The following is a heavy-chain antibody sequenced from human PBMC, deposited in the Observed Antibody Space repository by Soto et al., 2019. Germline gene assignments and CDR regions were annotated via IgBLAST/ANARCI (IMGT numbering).Heavy chain of an antibody. CDR3: ARGPYCSGGSCYPNCWYFDL. D-gene: IGHD2-15*01. CDR2: IWYDGSNK. V-gene: IGHV3-33*01. J-gene: IGHJ2*01. Sequence: QVQLVESGGGVVQPGRSLRLSCAASGFTFSSYGMHWVRQAPGKGLEWVAVIWYDGSNKYYADSVKGRFTISRDNSKNTLYLQMNSLRAEDTAVYYCARGPYCSGGSCYPNCWYFDLWGRGTLVTVSS. CDR1: GFTFSSYG.